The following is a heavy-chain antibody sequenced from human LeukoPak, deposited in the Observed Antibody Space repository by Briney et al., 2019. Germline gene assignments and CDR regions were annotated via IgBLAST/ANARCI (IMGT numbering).Heavy chain of an antibody. CDR1: GGSISSGGYY. Sequence: SETLSLTCTVSGGSISSGGYYWSWIRQHPGKGLEWIGYIYYSGSTYYNPSLKSRVTISVDTSKNQFSLKLSSVAAADTAVYYCASGPQRRILDYWGQGTLVTVSS. CDR3: ASGPQRRILDY. J-gene: IGHJ4*02. D-gene: IGHD1-1*01. CDR2: IYYSGST. V-gene: IGHV4-31*03.